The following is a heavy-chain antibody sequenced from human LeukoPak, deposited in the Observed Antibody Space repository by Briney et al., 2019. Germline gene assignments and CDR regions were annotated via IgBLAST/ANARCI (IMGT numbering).Heavy chain of an antibody. Sequence: SQTLSLTCTVSGGSISSGGYYWSWIRQPPGKGLEWIGYIYHSGSTYYNPSLKSRVTISVDRSKNQFSLKLSSVTAVDTAAYYCARTQEAVATSIDYWGQGTLVTVSS. J-gene: IGHJ4*02. CDR3: ARTQEAVATSIDY. V-gene: IGHV4-30-2*01. CDR1: GGSISSGGYY. D-gene: IGHD5-12*01. CDR2: IYHSGST.